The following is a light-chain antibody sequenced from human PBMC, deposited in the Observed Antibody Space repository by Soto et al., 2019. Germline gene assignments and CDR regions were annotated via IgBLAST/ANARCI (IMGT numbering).Light chain of an antibody. Sequence: EIVLTQSPGTLSLSPGERATLSCRASQSVSNSYLAWSQQKPGQAPRLVIYGASSRATGIPDRFSGSGSGTDFTLTVSRLESEDFAVYYCQQYDSSPVFGQGTKLEI. V-gene: IGKV3-20*01. J-gene: IGKJ2*01. CDR1: QSVSNSY. CDR2: GAS. CDR3: QQYDSSPV.